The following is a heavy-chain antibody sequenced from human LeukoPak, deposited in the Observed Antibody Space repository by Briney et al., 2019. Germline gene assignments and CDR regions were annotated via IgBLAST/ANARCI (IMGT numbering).Heavy chain of an antibody. D-gene: IGHD3-16*02. CDR1: GYTLTELS. Sequence: GASVKVSCKVSGYTLTELSMHWVRQAPGKGLEWMGGFDPEDGETIYAQKFQGRVTMTEDTSTDTAYMELSSLRSEDTAVYYCATAPANYDYVLGSYRPFDPWGQGTLVTVSS. CDR3: ATAPANYDYVLGSYRPFDP. V-gene: IGHV1-24*01. J-gene: IGHJ5*02. CDR2: FDPEDGET.